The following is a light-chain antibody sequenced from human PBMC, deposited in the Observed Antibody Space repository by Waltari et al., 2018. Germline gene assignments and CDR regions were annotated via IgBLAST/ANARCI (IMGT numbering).Light chain of an antibody. Sequence: QSALTQPASVSGSLGQSITIPCSETADTVAILYLVLWYQRHPCRAPRLLIYDITQRPSGISDRFSGSKSGKTASLTISGLQAEDEADYYCCSFAGYGIYVFGSGTHVTVL. V-gene: IGLV2-23*02. CDR3: CSFAGYGIYV. J-gene: IGLJ1*01. CDR1: ADTVAILYL. CDR2: DIT.